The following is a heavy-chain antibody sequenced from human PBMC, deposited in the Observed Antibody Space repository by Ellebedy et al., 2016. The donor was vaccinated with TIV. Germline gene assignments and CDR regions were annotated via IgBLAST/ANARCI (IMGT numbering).Heavy chain of an antibody. D-gene: IGHD1-14*01. CDR3: AKSTVINPEGDAYDI. Sequence: GESLKISCAASGFSFSTFGMNWVRQASGKGLEWVSSIDHSCSYVYYADSVKGRFTISSDNGKNSLYLHMNSLRAEDTAVYYCAKSTVINPEGDAYDIWGQGTKVTVSS. J-gene: IGHJ3*02. V-gene: IGHV3-21*06. CDR2: IDHSCSYV. CDR1: GFSFSTFG.